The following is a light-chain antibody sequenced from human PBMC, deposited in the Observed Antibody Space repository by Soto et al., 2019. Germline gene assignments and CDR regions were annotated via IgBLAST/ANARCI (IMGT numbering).Light chain of an antibody. Sequence: EIVLTQSPGTLSLSPGERATLSCRASQSVSSGYLACYQQHPCQAPRLLIFDASSRATGIPDRLSGSGSGTDFTLTSSRLEPEDFAVYYCQQYGSSPRTFGQGTKVEIK. V-gene: IGKV3-20*01. CDR2: DAS. J-gene: IGKJ1*01. CDR1: QSVSSGY. CDR3: QQYGSSPRT.